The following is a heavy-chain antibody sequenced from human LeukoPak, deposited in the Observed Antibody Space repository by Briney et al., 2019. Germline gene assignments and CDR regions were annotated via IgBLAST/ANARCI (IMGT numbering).Heavy chain of an antibody. D-gene: IGHD1-26*01. CDR1: GFTFSSDW. J-gene: IGHJ5*02. V-gene: IGHV3-74*01. CDR3: ARGVRGSYGTDL. Sequence: RSGGSLRLSCAASGFTFSSDWMHWVRQAPGQGLGWVSRINPAGSSTNYADSVKGRFTISRDNAMNTLYLHLNSLRAEDTAVYYCARGVRGSYGTDLWGQGTLVTVSS. CDR2: INPAGSST.